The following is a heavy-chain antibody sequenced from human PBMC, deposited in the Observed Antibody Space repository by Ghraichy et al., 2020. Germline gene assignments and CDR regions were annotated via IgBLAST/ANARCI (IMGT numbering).Heavy chain of an antibody. CDR3: ARLSDTVIESDFDY. V-gene: IGHV3-73*01. Sequence: GGSLRLSCAASGFTFSDSTVHWVRQASWKGLEWVGRIRSKGNNYATAYAASVKGRFTISRDDSKNMASLQMNSLKTEDTALYYCARLSDTVIESDFDYWGQGTLVTVSS. CDR1: GFTFSDST. CDR2: IRSKGNNYAT. J-gene: IGHJ4*02. D-gene: IGHD2-21*01.